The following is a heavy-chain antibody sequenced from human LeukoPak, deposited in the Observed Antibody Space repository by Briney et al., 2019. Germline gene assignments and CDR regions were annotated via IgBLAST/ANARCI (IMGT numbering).Heavy chain of an antibody. CDR3: ARETYYYDSSGYLAFDI. D-gene: IGHD3-22*01. CDR1: GFTFSSYA. V-gene: IGHV3-21*01. CDR2: ISSSSSYI. J-gene: IGHJ3*02. Sequence: GGSLRLSCAASGFTFSSYAMSWVRQAPGKGLEWVSSISSSSSYIYYADSVKGRFTISRDNAKNSLYLQMNSLRAEDTAVYYCARETYYYDSSGYLAFDIWGQGTMVTVSS.